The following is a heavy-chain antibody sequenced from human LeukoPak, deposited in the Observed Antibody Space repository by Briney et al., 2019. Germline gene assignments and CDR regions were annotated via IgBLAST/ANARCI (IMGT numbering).Heavy chain of an antibody. CDR2: ISYDGSNK. V-gene: IGHV3-30*03. CDR1: GFTFSSYG. D-gene: IGHD4-17*01. Sequence: GGSLRLFCAASGFTFSSYGMHWVRQAPGKGLEWVAVISYDGSNKYYADSVKGRFTISRDNSKNTLYLQMNSLRAEDTAVYYCAGGTVMPDYWGQGTLVTVSS. CDR3: AGGTVMPDY. J-gene: IGHJ4*02.